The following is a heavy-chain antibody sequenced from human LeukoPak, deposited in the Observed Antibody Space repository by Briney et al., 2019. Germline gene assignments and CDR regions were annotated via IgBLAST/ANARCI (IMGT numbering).Heavy chain of an antibody. V-gene: IGHV1-18*01. CDR1: GYTFTSYG. CDR2: ISAYNGNT. J-gene: IGHJ4*02. CDR3: ARNIAVAGISADY. D-gene: IGHD6-19*01. Sequence: GSSVKVSCKASGYTFTSYGISWVRQAPGQGRDGVGWISAYNGNTNYAQKLQGRVTMTTDTSTSTDYMELRSLRSDDTAVYYCARNIAVAGISADYWGQGTLVTVSS.